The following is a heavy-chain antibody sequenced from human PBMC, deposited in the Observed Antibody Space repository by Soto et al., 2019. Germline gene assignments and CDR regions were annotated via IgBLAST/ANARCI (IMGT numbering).Heavy chain of an antibody. Sequence: ASVNVSCKASGGTFSSYAISWVRQAPGQGLEWMGGIIPIFGTADYAQKFQGRVTITADESTSTAYMELSSLRSEDTAVYYCASVETQRYYYGMDVWGQGTTVTVS. CDR1: GGTFSSYA. CDR3: ASVETQRYYYGMDV. CDR2: IIPIFGTA. D-gene: IGHD2-15*01. J-gene: IGHJ6*02. V-gene: IGHV1-69*13.